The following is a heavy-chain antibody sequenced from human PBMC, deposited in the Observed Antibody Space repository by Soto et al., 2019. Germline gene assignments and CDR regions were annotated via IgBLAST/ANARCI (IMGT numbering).Heavy chain of an antibody. CDR3: ASRLSGEQKQPDAFDI. D-gene: IGHD3-10*01. CDR1: GFTFSSYW. V-gene: IGHV3-74*01. J-gene: IGHJ3*02. Sequence: EVQLVESGGGLVQPGGSLRLSCAASGFTFSSYWMHWVRQAPGKGLVWVSRINGDGSSTSYADSVKGRFTISRDNAKNTLYLQMNSLRAEDTAVYYCASRLSGEQKQPDAFDIWGQWTMVTVSS. CDR2: INGDGSST.